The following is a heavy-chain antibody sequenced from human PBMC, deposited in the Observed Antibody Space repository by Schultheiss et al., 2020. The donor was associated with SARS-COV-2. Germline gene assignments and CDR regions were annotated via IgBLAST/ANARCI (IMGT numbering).Heavy chain of an antibody. V-gene: IGHV4-61*01. CDR2: IYYSGST. CDR1: GGSISSSSYY. Sequence: SETLSLTCTVSGGSISSSSYYWSWIRQPPGKGLEWIGYIYYSGSTNYNPSLKSRVTISVDTSKNQFSLKLSSVTAADTAVYYCARDTVTTLGWFDPWGQGTLVTVSS. CDR3: ARDTVTTLGWFDP. D-gene: IGHD4-11*01. J-gene: IGHJ5*02.